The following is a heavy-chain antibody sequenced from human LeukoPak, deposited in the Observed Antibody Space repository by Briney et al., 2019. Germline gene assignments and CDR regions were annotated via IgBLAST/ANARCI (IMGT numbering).Heavy chain of an antibody. D-gene: IGHD3-3*01. CDR3: ARSRITIFGVVDNWFDP. CDR2: INPNSGGT. V-gene: IGHV1-2*06. Sequence: GASVKVSGKASGYTFTGYYMHWVRQAPGQGLEWMGRINPNSGGTNYAQKFQGRVTMTRDTSISTAYMELSRLRSDDTAVYYCARSRITIFGVVDNWFDPWGQGTLVTVSS. CDR1: GYTFTGYY. J-gene: IGHJ5*02.